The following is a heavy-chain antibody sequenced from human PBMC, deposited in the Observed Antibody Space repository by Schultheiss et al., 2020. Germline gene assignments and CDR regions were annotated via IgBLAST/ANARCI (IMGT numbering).Heavy chain of an antibody. J-gene: IGHJ4*02. V-gene: IGHV3-69-1*01. CDR2: ISSSSAI. Sequence: GGSLRLSCAASGFTFSDYYMSWIRQAPGKGLEWVSYISSSSAIFYADSVKCRFTNSRDNAKTSLSLQMNSLRAEDTAVYYCARDADSYGSDYWGQGTLVTFSS. CDR1: GFTFSDYY. CDR3: ARDADSYGSDY. D-gene: IGHD5-18*01.